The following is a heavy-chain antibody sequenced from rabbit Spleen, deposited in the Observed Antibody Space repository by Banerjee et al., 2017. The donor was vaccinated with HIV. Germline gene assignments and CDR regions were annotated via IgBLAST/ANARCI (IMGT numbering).Heavy chain of an antibody. J-gene: IGHJ6*01. V-gene: IGHV1S40*01. D-gene: IGHD7-1*01. CDR1: GFSFSSGYW. Sequence: QSLEESGGDLVKPGASLTLTCTASGFSFSSGYWICWVRQAPGKGLEWIACIELGSSGFTYFASWAKGRFTISKTSSTTVTLHMTSLTAADTATYFCARAAGGTGIDVAMTYGMDLWGPGTLVTVS. CDR2: IELGSSGFT. CDR3: ARAAGGTGIDVAMTYGMDL.